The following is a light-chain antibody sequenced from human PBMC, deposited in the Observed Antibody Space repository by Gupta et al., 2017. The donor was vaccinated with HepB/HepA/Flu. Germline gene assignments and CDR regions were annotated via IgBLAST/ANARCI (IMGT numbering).Light chain of an antibody. V-gene: IGKV1-12*02. CDR1: QGISSW. Sequence: IKMTQSPSSVSASVGDRVTITCRASQGISSWLAWYEQKPGKAPKLLIYAASSWQGGVPSRFSGSGYGKDLSLTISSRQQEDFAAYYCHQSNSFPSCTFGQGTKVEIK. CDR2: AAS. CDR3: HQSNSFPSCT. J-gene: IGKJ2*02.